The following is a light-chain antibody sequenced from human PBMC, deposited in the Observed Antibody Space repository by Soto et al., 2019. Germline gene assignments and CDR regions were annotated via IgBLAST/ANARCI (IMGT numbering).Light chain of an antibody. CDR1: QSVSNNY. CDR2: GAS. Sequence: IVMTQSPATLSLSAGERATLSWRASQSVSNNYLAWYQRQPGQAPRLRIYGASNRATGIPDRLSGSGSGTDFTLTISRLEPEDFAVFYCQQYGSSITFGQGTRLEIK. CDR3: QQYGSSIT. J-gene: IGKJ5*01. V-gene: IGKV3-20*01.